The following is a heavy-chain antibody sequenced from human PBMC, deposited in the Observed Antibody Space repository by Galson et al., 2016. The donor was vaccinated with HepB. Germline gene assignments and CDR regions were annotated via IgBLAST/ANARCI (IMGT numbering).Heavy chain of an antibody. CDR2: MNPNSGYT. D-gene: IGHD6-6*01. J-gene: IGHJ5*02. CDR3: ARAFRSSTVAARVFDP. CDR1: GYTFTSYD. Sequence: SVKVSCKVFGYTFTSYDINWVRQAGGQGLEWMGWMNPNSGYTGYPQKFQDRVTMTRNTSTNTAYMELTGLTPEDTAVYYCARAFRSSTVAARVFDPWGQGTLGTVSS. V-gene: IGHV1-8*01.